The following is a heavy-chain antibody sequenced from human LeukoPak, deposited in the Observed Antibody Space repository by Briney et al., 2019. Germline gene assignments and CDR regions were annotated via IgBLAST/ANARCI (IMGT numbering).Heavy chain of an antibody. CDR3: AKDERQDDSWRFDY. D-gene: IGHD3-3*01. CDR1: GFTFSTYS. CDR2: TYPSGGRT. V-gene: IGHV3-23*01. Sequence: GGSLRLSCAASGFTFSTYSMSWVRQAPGKGLEWVSSTYPSGGRTYYADSVKGRFTISRDNSKNTVYLQMSSLRVEDTAVYFCAKDERQDDSWRFDYWGQGTLVSVSS. J-gene: IGHJ4*02.